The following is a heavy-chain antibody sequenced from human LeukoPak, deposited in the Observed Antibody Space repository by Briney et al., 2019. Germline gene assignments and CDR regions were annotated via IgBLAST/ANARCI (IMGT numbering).Heavy chain of an antibody. Sequence: SETLSLTCSVSGGSISSYYWSWIRQPAGKGLEWIGRIHSSGSTNYNPSLKSRVTMSVDTSKSQFSLKLGSVTAADTAVYFCARLSPPGRSSVKGKYYFDYWGQGALVTVSS. V-gene: IGHV4-4*07. CDR2: IHSSGST. CDR1: GGSISSYY. CDR3: ARLSPPGRSSVKGKYYFDY. J-gene: IGHJ4*02. D-gene: IGHD6-6*01.